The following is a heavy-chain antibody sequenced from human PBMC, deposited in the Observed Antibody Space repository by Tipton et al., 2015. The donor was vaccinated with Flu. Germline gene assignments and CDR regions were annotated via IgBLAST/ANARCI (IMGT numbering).Heavy chain of an antibody. CDR3: ARGRYSSSWYVEDYFDY. Sequence: LRLSCTVSGGSISSSSYYWGWIRQPPGKGLEWIGSIYYSGSTYYNPSLKSRVTILVDTSKNQFSLKLSSVTAADTAVYYCARGRYSSSWYVEDYFDYWGQGTLVTVSS. CDR1: GGSISSSSYY. J-gene: IGHJ4*02. D-gene: IGHD6-13*01. V-gene: IGHV4-39*07. CDR2: IYYSGST.